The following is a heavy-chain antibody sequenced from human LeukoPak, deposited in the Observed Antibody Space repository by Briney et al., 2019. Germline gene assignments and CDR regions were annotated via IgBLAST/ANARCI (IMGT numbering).Heavy chain of an antibody. CDR3: ATQYYDFWSDYSHFDY. CDR1: GYTFTSYD. J-gene: IGHJ4*02. CDR2: MNPNSGNT. V-gene: IGHV1-8*01. Sequence: EASVKVSCKASGYTFTSYDINWVRQATGQGLEWMGWMNPNSGNTGYAQKFQGRITMTRNTSISTAYMELSSLRSEDTAVYYCATQYYDFWSDYSHFDYWGQGTLVTVSS. D-gene: IGHD3-3*01.